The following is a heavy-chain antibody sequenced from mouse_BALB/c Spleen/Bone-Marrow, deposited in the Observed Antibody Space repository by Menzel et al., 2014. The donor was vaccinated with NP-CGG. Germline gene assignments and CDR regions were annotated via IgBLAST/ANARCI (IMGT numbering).Heavy chain of an antibody. Sequence: QVHLQQSGPQLVRPGASVKISCKASGYSFTSYWMHWVKQRPGQGLEWIGMIDPSDSETRLNQKFKDKATLTVDKSSSTAYMQLSSPTSEDSAVYYCARGDDGYYGDYWGQGTTLTVSS. CDR3: ARGDDGYYGDY. D-gene: IGHD2-3*01. CDR1: GYSFTSYW. J-gene: IGHJ2*01. V-gene: IGHV1S126*01. CDR2: IDPSDSET.